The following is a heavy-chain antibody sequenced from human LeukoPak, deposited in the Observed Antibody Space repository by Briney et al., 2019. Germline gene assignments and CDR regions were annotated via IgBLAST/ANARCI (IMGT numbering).Heavy chain of an antibody. CDR1: GFTFSNAW. Sequence: GGSLRLSCAASGFTFSNAWMNWVRQAPGKGLEWVGRIKSKAYGGTIDYAAPVKGRYTISRDDSENTLYLQMNSLRTEDTAVYYCTTDYGSSISSYYYYGMDVWGQGTTVTVSS. J-gene: IGHJ6*02. CDR3: TTDYGSSISSYYYYGMDV. V-gene: IGHV3-15*07. D-gene: IGHD2-21*01. CDR2: IKSKAYGGTI.